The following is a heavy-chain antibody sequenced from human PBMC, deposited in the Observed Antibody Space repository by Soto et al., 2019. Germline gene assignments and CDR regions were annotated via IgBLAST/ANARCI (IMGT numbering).Heavy chain of an antibody. D-gene: IGHD5-12*01. CDR3: VGQRDGYNDRYYDS. V-gene: IGHV3-53*04. Sequence: EVQLVESGGGLVQPGGSLRLSCAASGFTVNRNHIAWVRQAPGKGLEWVSVIYSGDNPEYADSVQGRFTICRHNSKNLVFLQMDRLSVEDTAVYYCVGQRDGYNDRYYDSWGQGTLVSVSS. J-gene: IGHJ4*02. CDR2: IYSGDNP. CDR1: GFTVNRNH.